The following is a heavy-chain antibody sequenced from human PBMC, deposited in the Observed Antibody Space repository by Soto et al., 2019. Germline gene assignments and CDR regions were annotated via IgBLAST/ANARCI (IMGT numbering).Heavy chain of an antibody. Sequence: AGGSLRLSCAASGFTFSHAWMSWVRQAPGKGLEWVGRIKSKADGETKDYGAPVRGRFTISRDDAKDTLYLQMNSLRIEDTAVYYCCVVKRLDQYSTSGYWFDPWGPGTLVTVS. D-gene: IGHD2-15*01. V-gene: IGHV3-15*01. CDR3: CVVKRLDQYSTSGYWFDP. CDR2: IKSKADGETK. J-gene: IGHJ5*02. CDR1: GFTFSHAW.